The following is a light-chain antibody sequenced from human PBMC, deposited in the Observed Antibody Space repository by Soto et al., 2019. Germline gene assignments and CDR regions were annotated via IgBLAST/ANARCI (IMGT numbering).Light chain of an antibody. CDR1: SGHSSYT. Sequence: QPVLTQSPSASASLGASGKLTCTLNSGHSSYTIAWHQQQPEKGPRYLMNLNSDGSHSKGDGIPDRFSGSSSGAERYLDISRLQSEDEGDYYCQTWGSGIVVFGGGTKLTDL. V-gene: IGLV4-69*01. J-gene: IGLJ2*01. CDR2: LNSDGSH. CDR3: QTWGSGIVV.